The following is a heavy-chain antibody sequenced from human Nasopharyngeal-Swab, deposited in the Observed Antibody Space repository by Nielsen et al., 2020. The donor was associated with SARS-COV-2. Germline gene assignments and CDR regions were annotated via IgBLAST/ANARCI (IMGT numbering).Heavy chain of an antibody. V-gene: IGHV3-48*03. CDR2: ISGSSGSTI. J-gene: IGHJ4*02. CDR3: ARDSDDYGDYDDY. D-gene: IGHD4-17*01. Sequence: GESLKISCAASGFTFSSYAMSWVRQAPGKGLEWVSGISGSSGSTIYYADSVKGRFTISRDNAKNSLYLQMNSLRAEDTAVYYCARDSDDYGDYDDYWGQGTLVTVSS. CDR1: GFTFSSYA.